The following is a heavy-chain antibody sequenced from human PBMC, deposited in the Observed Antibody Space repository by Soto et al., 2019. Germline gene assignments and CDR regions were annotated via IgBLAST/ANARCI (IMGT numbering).Heavy chain of an antibody. CDR3: AREVRAVAGKGGYYYYGMDV. CDR2: FFHSGST. J-gene: IGHJ6*02. CDR1: GYSISSGYY. V-gene: IGHV4-38-2*02. Sequence: PSETLSLTCAVSGYSISSGYYWGWIRQPPGKGLEWIGSFFHSGSTYYNPSLKSRVTISVDTSKNQFSLKLSSVTAADTAVYYCAREVRAVAGKGGYYYYGMDVWGQGTTVTVSS. D-gene: IGHD6-19*01.